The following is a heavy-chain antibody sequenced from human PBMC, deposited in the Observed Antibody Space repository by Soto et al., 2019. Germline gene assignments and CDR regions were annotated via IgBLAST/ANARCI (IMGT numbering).Heavy chain of an antibody. CDR3: ATYDSTPGWFDP. CDR1: GFTISSYS. CDR2: ISSSSSTI. D-gene: IGHD3-22*01. Sequence: GGSLRLSCAASGFTISSYSMNWVRQAPGKGLGWVSYISSSSSTIYYADSVKGRFTISRDNAKNSLYLQMNSLRAEDTAVYYCATYDSTPGWFDPWGQGTLVTVSS. J-gene: IGHJ5*02. V-gene: IGHV3-48*01.